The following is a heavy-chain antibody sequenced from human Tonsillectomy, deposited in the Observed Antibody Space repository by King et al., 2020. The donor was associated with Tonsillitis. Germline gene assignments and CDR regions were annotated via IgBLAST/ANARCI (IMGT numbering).Heavy chain of an antibody. V-gene: IGHV4-59*01. Sequence: VQLQESGPGLVKPSETLSLTCTVSGGSISSYYWSWIRQPPGKGLEWIGYIYYSGSTNYNPSLKSRVTISVDTSKNQFSLKLSSVTAADTAVYYCARDQVGGNSRPYFYYYGMDVWGQGTTVTVSS. CDR1: GGSISSYY. CDR3: ARDQVGGNSRPYFYYYGMDV. CDR2: IYYSGST. D-gene: IGHD4-23*01. J-gene: IGHJ6*02.